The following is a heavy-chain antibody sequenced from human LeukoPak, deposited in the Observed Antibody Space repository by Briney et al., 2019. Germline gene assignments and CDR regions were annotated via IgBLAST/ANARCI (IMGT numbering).Heavy chain of an antibody. J-gene: IGHJ4*02. V-gene: IGHV3-30*04. Sequence: GGSLRLSCAASGFTFSSYAMHWVRQAPGKGLEWVAVISYDGSNKYYADSVKGRFTISRDNSKNTLYLQMSSLRAEDTAFYYCVRAAGGAAAGDFDYWGQGTLVTVSS. CDR3: VRAAGGAAAGDFDY. CDR2: ISYDGSNK. D-gene: IGHD6-13*01. CDR1: GFTFSSYA.